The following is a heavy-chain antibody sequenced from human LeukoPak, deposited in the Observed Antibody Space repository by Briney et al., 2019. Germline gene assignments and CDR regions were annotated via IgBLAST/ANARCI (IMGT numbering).Heavy chain of an antibody. CDR3: RTGTYYDSRAHYTFGHRGQ. J-gene: IGHJ1*01. V-gene: IGHV3-74*01. CDR2: INGDGSTT. CDR1: GFTFSRYW. Sequence: VGSLRLSCAASGFTFSRYWMHWVRQAPGKGLVWGSRINGDGSTTSYAHSVKGGFTISRENAKTTLSLQLTSLRADDPAVYYCRTGTYYDSRAHYTFGHRGQGDLGT. D-gene: IGHD3-22*01.